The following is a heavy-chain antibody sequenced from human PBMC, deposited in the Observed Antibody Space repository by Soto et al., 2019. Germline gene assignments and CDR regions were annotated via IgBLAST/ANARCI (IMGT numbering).Heavy chain of an antibody. CDR3: ARRPAGNWFDS. Sequence: SETLSLTCTVAGGSINNYYWTWIRQPPGKGLEWIGYIFYSGSISYNPSLKSRVTISIDTSKNHFSLKLTSLTTADTAVYYCARRPAGNWFDSWGQGILVTVSS. CDR2: IFYSGSI. V-gene: IGHV4-59*01. D-gene: IGHD6-19*01. CDR1: GGSINNYY. J-gene: IGHJ5*01.